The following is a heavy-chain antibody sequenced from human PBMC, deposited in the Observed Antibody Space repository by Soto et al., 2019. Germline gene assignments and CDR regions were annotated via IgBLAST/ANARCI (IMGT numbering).Heavy chain of an antibody. CDR3: ARPDSSSWAASFDS. J-gene: IGHJ4*02. Sequence: PSETLSLTCTFSGGSISSSSYYWGWIRQPPGKGLEWIGSIHYSGYTYYNPSLKSRVTISVDTSKNQFSLKLSSVTAADTAVYYCARPDSSSWAASFDSWSQGILVTVSS. CDR2: IHYSGYT. V-gene: IGHV4-39*01. D-gene: IGHD2-2*01. CDR1: GGSISSSSYY.